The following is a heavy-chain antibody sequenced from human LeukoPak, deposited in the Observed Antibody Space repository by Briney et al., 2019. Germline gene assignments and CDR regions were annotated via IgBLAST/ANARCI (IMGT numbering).Heavy chain of an antibody. Sequence: GGSLRLSCAVSGFTFSSHWMSWVRQAPGKGLEWVSAISGSGGSTYYADSVKGRFTISRDNSKNTLYLQMNSLRAEDTAVYYCAKAYCSSTSCLKLGGYFDYWGQGTLVTVSS. CDR3: AKAYCSSTSCLKLGGYFDY. CDR1: GFTFSSHW. J-gene: IGHJ4*02. D-gene: IGHD2-2*01. V-gene: IGHV3-23*01. CDR2: ISGSGGST.